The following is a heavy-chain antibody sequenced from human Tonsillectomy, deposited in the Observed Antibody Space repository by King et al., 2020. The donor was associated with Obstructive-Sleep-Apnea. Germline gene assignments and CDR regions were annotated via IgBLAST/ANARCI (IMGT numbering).Heavy chain of an antibody. D-gene: IGHD6-19*01. CDR1: GFSLSNARMG. J-gene: IGHJ4*02. Sequence: VTLKESGLVLVKPTETLTLTCPVSGFSLSNARMGVSWIRQPPGKALEWLAHIFSIDHKSYSTSRKSRLTISKDTSRRQVVLTMTNMDPVDPATYYCARIVAGEYGGYFDEWGQGTLVTVSS. V-gene: IGHV2-26*01. CDR2: IFSIDHK. CDR3: ARIVAGEYGGYFDE.